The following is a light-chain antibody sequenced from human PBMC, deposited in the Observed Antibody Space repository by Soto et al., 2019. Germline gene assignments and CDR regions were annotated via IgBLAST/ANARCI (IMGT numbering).Light chain of an antibody. CDR2: TNN. CDR3: AAWDDSLEGVV. CDR1: SSNIGSNP. V-gene: IGLV1-44*01. J-gene: IGLJ3*02. Sequence: QSVLTQPPSASGTPGQRVTISCSGSSSNIGSNPVSWYQHLPGTAPKVLIFTNNQRPSGVPDRVSGSKSGTSASLAISGLRSEDEAHYYCAAWDDSLEGVVLGGGTNLTVL.